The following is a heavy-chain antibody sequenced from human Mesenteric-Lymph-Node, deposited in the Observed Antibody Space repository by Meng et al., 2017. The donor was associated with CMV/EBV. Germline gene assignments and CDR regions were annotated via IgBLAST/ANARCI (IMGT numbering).Heavy chain of an antibody. CDR1: GYTFTNYG. V-gene: IGHV1-18*01. CDR2: IGTYKGNA. J-gene: IGHJ4*02. D-gene: IGHD6-13*01. CDR3: ARDSGSSKAPPGY. Sequence: KASGYTFTNYGITWVRQAPGQGLEWMGWIGTYKGNANSAQKFQGRVTMTTDTSTTTAYMELRSLRSDDTAIYYCARDSGSSKAPPGYWGQGTLVTVSS.